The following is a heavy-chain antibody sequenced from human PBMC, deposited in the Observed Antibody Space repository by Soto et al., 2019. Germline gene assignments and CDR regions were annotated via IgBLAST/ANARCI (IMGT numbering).Heavy chain of an antibody. J-gene: IGHJ3*02. V-gene: IGHV3-7*01. D-gene: IGHD6-13*01. CDR1: GFTLSAYW. Sequence: EVQLEESRGDLVQPGGSLRLSCAASGFTLSAYWMTWVRQAPGKGLEWVANINRDGSKKSYLDSVRGRFTIARDKVGNSLYLQMDSLRADDTALYYCARDVSPGSSSLYLDAFDIWGQGTMVTVSS. CDR3: ARDVSPGSSSLYLDAFDI. CDR2: INRDGSKK.